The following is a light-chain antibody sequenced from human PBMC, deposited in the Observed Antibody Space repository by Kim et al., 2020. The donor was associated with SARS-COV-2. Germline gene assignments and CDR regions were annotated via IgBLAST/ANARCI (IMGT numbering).Light chain of an antibody. Sequence: GAPGRTVTVSCSGSRSGLAITWYQQLPGAAPKLLFYVTHHRPSGVPDRFSASQSGTSASLAISGLQSEDEADYYCAAWDDSLKTWLFGGGTQLTVL. J-gene: IGLJ3*02. CDR1: RSGLA. CDR3: AAWDDSLKTWL. V-gene: IGLV1-44*01. CDR2: VTH.